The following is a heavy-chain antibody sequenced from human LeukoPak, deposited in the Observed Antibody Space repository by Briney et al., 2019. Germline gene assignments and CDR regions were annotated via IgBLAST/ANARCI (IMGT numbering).Heavy chain of an antibody. D-gene: IGHD1-26*01. J-gene: IGHJ4*02. CDR2: IKQDGSEK. CDR1: GFTFSSYW. CDR3: AKGGKWDVTPFDY. Sequence: GGSLRLSCAASGFTFSSYWMDWVRQAPGKGLEWVANIKQDGSEKYYVDSVKGRFTISRDNAKNSLYLQMNSLRAEDTAVYYCAKGGKWDVTPFDYWGQGTLVTVSS. V-gene: IGHV3-7*03.